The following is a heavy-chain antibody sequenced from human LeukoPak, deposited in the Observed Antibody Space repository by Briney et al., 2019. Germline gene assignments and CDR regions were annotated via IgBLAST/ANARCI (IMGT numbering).Heavy chain of an antibody. V-gene: IGHV1-69*05. CDR1: VGTFSSYA. J-gene: IGHJ5*02. CDR2: IIPIFGTA. D-gene: IGHD3-22*01. Sequence: SVKVSCKASVGTFSSYAISWVRQAPGQGLEWMGRIIPIFGTANYAQKFQGRVTITTDESTSTAYMELSSLRSEDTAVYYCARSPSCGYYYWFEPWGQGTLVTVSS. CDR3: ARSPSCGYYYWFEP.